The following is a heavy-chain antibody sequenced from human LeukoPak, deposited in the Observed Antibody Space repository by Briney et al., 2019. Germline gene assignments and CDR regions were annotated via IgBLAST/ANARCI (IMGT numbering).Heavy chain of an antibody. D-gene: IGHD4-23*01. CDR1: GGSFSGYY. J-gene: IGHJ6*02. CDR2: INHRGGT. V-gene: IGHV4-34*01. CDR3: ARATVARADYYYGMDA. Sequence: SETLSLTCAVYGGSFSGYYWSWIRQPPGKGLEWIGEINHRGGTNYNPSLKSRVTISVDTSKNQFSLKLSSVTAADTAVYYCARATVARADYYYGMDAWGQGTTVTVSS.